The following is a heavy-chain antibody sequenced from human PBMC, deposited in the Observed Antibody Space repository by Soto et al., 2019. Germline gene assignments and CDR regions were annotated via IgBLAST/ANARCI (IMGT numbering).Heavy chain of an antibody. J-gene: IGHJ4*02. CDR1: GYTFTSYH. Sequence: QVQLVQSGAEVKKPGASVKVSCKTSGYTFTSYHISWVRQAPGQGLEWMGWISAYNTNTNYAQKFQGRVTMTRDTFTSTAYMELRSLRSHDTAVYYCARDTPPADYWGQGTLVTVAS. CDR2: ISAYNTNT. V-gene: IGHV1-18*01. CDR3: ARDTPPADY.